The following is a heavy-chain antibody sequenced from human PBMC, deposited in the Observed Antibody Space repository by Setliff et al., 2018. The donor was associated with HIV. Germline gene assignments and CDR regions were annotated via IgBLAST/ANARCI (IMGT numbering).Heavy chain of an antibody. Sequence: HPGGSLRLSCAASGFTFMNYAMSWVRQAPGKGRAWVSTISGSGGNTYYADSVKGRFTISRDNSNNMLFPQMNSLRTEDTAVYYCARSGGDCSGISCYSLWFDPWGHGTLVTVSS. V-gene: IGHV3-23*01. D-gene: IGHD2-15*01. J-gene: IGHJ5*02. CDR3: ARSGGDCSGISCYSLWFDP. CDR2: ISGSGGNT. CDR1: GFTFMNYA.